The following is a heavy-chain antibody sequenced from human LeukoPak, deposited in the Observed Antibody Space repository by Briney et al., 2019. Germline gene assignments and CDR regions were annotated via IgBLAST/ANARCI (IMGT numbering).Heavy chain of an antibody. CDR2: IDPSGGST. J-gene: IGHJ4*02. CDR1: GYTFTSYG. V-gene: IGHV1-46*01. CDR3: ARDSPGQQWLVQVIDY. D-gene: IGHD6-19*01. Sequence: ASVKVSCKASGYTFTSYGISWVRQAPGQGLEWMGIIDPSGGSTSYAQKFQGRVTMTRDTSTSTVYMELSSLRSEDTAVYYCARDSPGQQWLVQVIDYWGQGTLVTVSS.